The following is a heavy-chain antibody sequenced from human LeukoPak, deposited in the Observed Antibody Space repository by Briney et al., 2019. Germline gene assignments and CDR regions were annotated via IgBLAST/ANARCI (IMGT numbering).Heavy chain of an antibody. D-gene: IGHD3-10*01. CDR1: GYTFTTYP. CDR3: AREGVYYNSGSFYFDS. J-gene: IGHJ4*02. Sequence: GASVKVSCKVSGYTFTTYPMHWLRQAPGQGLEWMGWINAGNGNTKYSQRFQDRVTITRDTSANIVYMELSSLRSEDTAVYYCAREGVYYNSGSFYFDSWGQGTLVTVSS. CDR2: INAGNGNT. V-gene: IGHV1-3*01.